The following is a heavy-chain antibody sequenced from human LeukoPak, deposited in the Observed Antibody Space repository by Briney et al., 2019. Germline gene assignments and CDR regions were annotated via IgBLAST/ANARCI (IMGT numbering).Heavy chain of an antibody. CDR3: ASYCSGGSCYPNDAFDI. CDR2: IYHSGRT. CDR1: GGSISSGGYS. D-gene: IGHD2-15*01. Sequence: PSETLSLTCAVSGGSISSGGYSWSWIRQPPGKGLEWIGYIYHSGRTYYNPSLKSRVTISVDRSKNQFSLKLSSVTAADTAVYYCASYCSGGSCYPNDAFDIWGQGTMVTVSS. J-gene: IGHJ3*02. V-gene: IGHV4-30-2*01.